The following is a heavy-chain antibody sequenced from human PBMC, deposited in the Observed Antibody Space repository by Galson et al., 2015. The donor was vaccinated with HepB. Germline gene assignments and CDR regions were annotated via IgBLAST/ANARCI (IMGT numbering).Heavy chain of an antibody. V-gene: IGHV3-9*01. Sequence: SLRLSCAASGFTFDDYAMHWVRQAPGKGLEWVSGISWNSGSIGYADSVKGRFTISRDNAKNSLYLQMNSLRAEDTALYYCAKGSTSAVVPYYYYMDVWGKGTTVTVSS. CDR2: ISWNSGSI. D-gene: IGHD2-2*01. CDR1: GFTFDDYA. CDR3: AKGSTSAVVPYYYYMDV. J-gene: IGHJ6*03.